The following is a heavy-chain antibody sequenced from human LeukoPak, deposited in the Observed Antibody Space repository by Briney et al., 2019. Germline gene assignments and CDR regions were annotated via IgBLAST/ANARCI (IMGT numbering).Heavy chain of an antibody. J-gene: IGHJ5*02. D-gene: IGHD3-10*01. CDR2: MNPNSGNT. CDR1: GYTFTSYD. Sequence: ASVKVSCKASGYTFTSYDINWVRQATGQGLEWMGWMNPNSGNTGYAQKFQGRVTMTRNTSISKAYMALRRLRSQDPAVYYWARETPRLPGVIRSWGQGTLVTVSS. V-gene: IGHV1-8*01. CDR3: ARETPRLPGVIRS.